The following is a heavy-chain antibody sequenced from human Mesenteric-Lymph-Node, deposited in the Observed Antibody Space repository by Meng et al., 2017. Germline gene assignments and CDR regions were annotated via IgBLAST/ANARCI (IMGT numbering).Heavy chain of an antibody. D-gene: IGHD3/OR15-3a*01. Sequence: SETLSLTCTVSGYSISSGYYWGWIRQPPGKGLEWIGSIYHSGSTYYNPSLKSRVTISVDTSKNQFSLKLSSVTAADTAVYYCARVWTGPGYFDYWGQGTLVTVSS. V-gene: IGHV4-38-2*02. CDR1: GYSISSGYY. CDR2: IYHSGST. CDR3: ARVWTGPGYFDY. J-gene: IGHJ4*02.